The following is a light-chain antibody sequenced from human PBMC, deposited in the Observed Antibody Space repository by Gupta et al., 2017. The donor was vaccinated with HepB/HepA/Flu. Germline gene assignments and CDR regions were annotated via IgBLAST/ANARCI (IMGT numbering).Light chain of an antibody. J-gene: IGKJ2*01. CDR3: QQRSNWHT. CDR2: DAS. Sequence: EIVLTQSPATLSLSPGERATLSCRASQSVANYIAWYQQKPGQAPRLLIYDASNRANGIPDRFSGSGSGTDFTLTISSREPEDFALYYWQQRSNWHTFGQGTKLEIK. CDR1: QSVANY. V-gene: IGKV3-11*01.